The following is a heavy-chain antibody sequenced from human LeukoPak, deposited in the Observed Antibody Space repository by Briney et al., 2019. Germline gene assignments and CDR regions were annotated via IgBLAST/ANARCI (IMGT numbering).Heavy chain of an antibody. J-gene: IGHJ5*02. CDR1: GFTFSSYS. D-gene: IGHD3-10*01. CDR3: ARVVTMVRGVIRGKNWFDP. CDR2: ISSSSYI. Sequence: PGGSLRLSCAASGFTFSSYSMNWVRQAPGKGLEWVSSISSSSYIYYADSVKGRFTISRDNAKNSLYLQMNSLRAEDTAVYYCARVVTMVRGVIRGKNWFDPWGQGTLVTVSS. V-gene: IGHV3-21*01.